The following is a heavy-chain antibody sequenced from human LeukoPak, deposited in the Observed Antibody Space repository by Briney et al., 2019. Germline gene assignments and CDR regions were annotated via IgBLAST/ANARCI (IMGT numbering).Heavy chain of an antibody. CDR3: AREGERITMVRGVIEGGYYFDY. CDR2: ISYDGSNK. V-gene: IGHV3-30-3*01. D-gene: IGHD3-10*01. J-gene: IGHJ4*02. CDR1: GFTSSSYA. Sequence: GGSLRLSCAASGFTSSSYAMHWVRQAPGKGLEWVAVISYDGSNKYYADSVKGRFTISRDNSKNTLYLQMNSLRAEDTAVYYCAREGERITMVRGVIEGGYYFDYWGQGTLVTVSS.